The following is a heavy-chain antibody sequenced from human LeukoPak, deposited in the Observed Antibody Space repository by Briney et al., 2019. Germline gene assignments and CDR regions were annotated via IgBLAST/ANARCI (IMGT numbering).Heavy chain of an antibody. J-gene: IGHJ4*02. CDR1: GFTFTNYW. D-gene: IGHD2/OR15-2a*01. CDR2: INVDGSEY. Sequence: PGGSLRLSCVASGFTFTNYWMNWVRQAPGKGLGWVANINVDGSEYNYVDSVKGRFTISRDNAKNSLFLQMHSLRAEDTAVYYCVKNIGHETFDYWGQGTLLTVSS. CDR3: VKNIGHETFDY. V-gene: IGHV3-7*03.